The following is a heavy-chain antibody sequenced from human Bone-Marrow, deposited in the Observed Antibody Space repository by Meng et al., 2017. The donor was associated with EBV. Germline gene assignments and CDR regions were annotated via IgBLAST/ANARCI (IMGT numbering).Heavy chain of an antibody. Sequence: QLQLQESGPGLVKPAETLSLTCTVPGGSISSSSYYWGWIRQPPGKGLEWIGSIYYSGSTYYNPSLKSRVTISVDTSKNQFSLKLSSVTAADTAVYYCAREVYDSSGYYPLPFDYWGQGTMVTVSS. D-gene: IGHD3-22*01. CDR3: AREVYDSSGYYPLPFDY. CDR2: IYYSGST. V-gene: IGHV4-39*07. J-gene: IGHJ4*02. CDR1: GGSISSSSYY.